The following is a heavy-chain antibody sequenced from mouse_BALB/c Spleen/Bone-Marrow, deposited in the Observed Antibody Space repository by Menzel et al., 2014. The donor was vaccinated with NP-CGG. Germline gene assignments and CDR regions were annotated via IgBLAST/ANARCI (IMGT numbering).Heavy chain of an antibody. V-gene: IGHV1S22*01. Sequence: LQQSGSELVRPGASVKLSCKASGYTFTSYWMHWVKPRPGQGLEWIGNIYPGSGSTNYDEKFKNKATLTVDTSSSAAYMQLRSLTSEDSAVYYCTRGDYPYFPMDYWGQGTSVTVSS. CDR2: IYPGSGST. CDR1: GYTFTSYW. D-gene: IGHD2-4*01. CDR3: TRGDYPYFPMDY. J-gene: IGHJ4*01.